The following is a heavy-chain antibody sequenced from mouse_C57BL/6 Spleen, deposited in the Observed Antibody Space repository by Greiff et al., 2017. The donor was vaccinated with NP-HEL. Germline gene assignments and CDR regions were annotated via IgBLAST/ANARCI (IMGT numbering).Heavy chain of an antibody. J-gene: IGHJ4*01. CDR2: IDPSDSYT. CDR1: GYTFTSYW. Sequence: VQLQQPGAELVRPGPSVKLSCKASGYTFTSYWMHWVKQRPGQGLEWIGVIDPSDSYTNYNQKFKGKATLTVDTSSSTAYMQLSSLTSEDSAVYYCARSVPYYGSSLYAMDYWGQGTSVTVSS. CDR3: ARSVPYYGSSLYAMDY. V-gene: IGHV1-59*01. D-gene: IGHD1-1*01.